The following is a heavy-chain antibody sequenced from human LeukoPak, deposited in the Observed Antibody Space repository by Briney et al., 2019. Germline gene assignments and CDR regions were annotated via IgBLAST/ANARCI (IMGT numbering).Heavy chain of an antibody. CDR3: ARLGNSSDYYYYGMDV. D-gene: IGHD6-6*01. Sequence: GESLKISCKGSGYSFTSYWIGWVRQMPGKGLEWMGIIYPGDSDTRYSPSFQGQVTISADKSISTAYLQWSSLKASDTAMYYCARLGNSSDYYYYGMDVWGQGTTVTVSS. J-gene: IGHJ6*02. CDR2: IYPGDSDT. V-gene: IGHV5-51*01. CDR1: GYSFTSYW.